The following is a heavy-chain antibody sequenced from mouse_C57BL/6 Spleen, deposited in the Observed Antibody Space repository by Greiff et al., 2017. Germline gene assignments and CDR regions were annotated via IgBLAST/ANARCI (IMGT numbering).Heavy chain of an antibody. CDR1: GYTFTSYW. V-gene: IGHV1-55*01. D-gene: IGHD1-2*01. CDR3: ARGYGYYAMDY. J-gene: IGHJ4*01. CDR2: IYPGSGST. Sequence: VQLQQPGAELVKPGASVKMSCKASGYTFTSYWITWVKQRPGQGLEWIGDIYPGSGSTNYNEKFKSKATLTVDTSSSTAYMQLSSLTSEDSAVYYCARGYGYYAMDYWGQGTSVIVSS.